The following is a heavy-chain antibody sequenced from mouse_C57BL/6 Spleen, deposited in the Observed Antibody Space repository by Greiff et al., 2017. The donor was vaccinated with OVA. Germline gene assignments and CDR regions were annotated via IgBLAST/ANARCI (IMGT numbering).Heavy chain of an antibody. CDR3: KGDYFDY. Sequence: VQLQQSGAELVRPGASVTLSCKASGYTFTDYEMHWVKQTPVHGLEWIGAIDPETGGTAYNQKFKGKAILTAAKSSSTAYMELRSLTSEDSAVYYCKGDYFDYWGQGTTLTVSS. CDR1: GYTFTDYE. J-gene: IGHJ2*01. V-gene: IGHV1-15*01. CDR2: IDPETGGT.